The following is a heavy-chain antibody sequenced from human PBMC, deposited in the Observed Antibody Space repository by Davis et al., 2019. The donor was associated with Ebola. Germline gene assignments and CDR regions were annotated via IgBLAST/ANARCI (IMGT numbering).Heavy chain of an antibody. J-gene: IGHJ4*02. CDR2: IKQDGSEK. CDR3: ARGPTAMAISYYFDY. D-gene: IGHD5-24*01. CDR1: GFTFSSYC. Sequence: GGSLRLSCAASGFTFSSYCMSWVRQAPGKGLEWVANIKQDGSEKYYVDSVRGRFTISRDNAKNSLYLQMNSLRAEDTAVYYCARGPTAMAISYYFDYWGQGTLVTVSS. V-gene: IGHV3-7*03.